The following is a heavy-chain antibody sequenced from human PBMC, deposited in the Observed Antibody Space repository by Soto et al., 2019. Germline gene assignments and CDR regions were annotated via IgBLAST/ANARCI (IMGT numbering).Heavy chain of an antibody. CDR3: ARDRSIAARISSAGGMDV. V-gene: IGHV1-3*01. CDR1: GYTFTSYA. CDR2: INAGNGNT. J-gene: IGHJ6*02. D-gene: IGHD6-6*01. Sequence: ALVKRSCNASGYTFTSYAMHWVRQAPGQRLEWMGWINAGNGNTKYSQKFQGRVTITRDTSASTAYMELSSLRSEDTAVYYCARDRSIAARISSAGGMDVWGQGTTVTVSS.